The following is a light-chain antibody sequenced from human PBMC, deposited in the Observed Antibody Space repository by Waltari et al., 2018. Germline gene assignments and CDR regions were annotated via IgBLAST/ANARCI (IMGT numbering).Light chain of an antibody. CDR2: GTI. J-gene: IGLJ2*01. CDR3: QSYDTSLSVV. V-gene: IGLV1-40*01. CDR1: GSNLGAGYD. Sequence: QSVLTQPPSVSGAPGQRVSISCTGSGSNLGAGYDVHWYQQHTGKAPKRLIYGTITRPPGVPDRFFGSQSGTSASLAITALQAEDEAEYYCQSYDTSLSVVFGGGTKLTVL.